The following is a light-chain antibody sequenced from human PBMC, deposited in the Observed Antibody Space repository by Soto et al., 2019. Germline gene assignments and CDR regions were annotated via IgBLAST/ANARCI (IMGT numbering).Light chain of an antibody. J-gene: IGKJ1*01. CDR1: QSISSR. CDR2: KAS. CDR3: QQYDSYSWT. V-gene: IGKV1-5*03. Sequence: DIQMTQSPSTLSASVGDRVTITCRASQSISSRFAWYQQKPGKVPKLLIYKASSLESGVPSRFSGSGSGTEFTLTISSLQHDDFATYYCQQYDSYSWTFGQGTTVEI.